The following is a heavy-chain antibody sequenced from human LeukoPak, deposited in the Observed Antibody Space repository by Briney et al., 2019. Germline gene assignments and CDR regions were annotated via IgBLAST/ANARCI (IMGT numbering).Heavy chain of an antibody. CDR1: GFNFNTYW. CDR3: ATSPGELEFDY. CDR2: VKSDGVST. V-gene: IGHV3-74*01. Sequence: GGSLRLSCAASGFNFNTYWMHWVRQTPGKGLMWVSRVKSDGVSTNYADSVKGRFTISRDNAKNSLYLQMNSLRAEDTAIYYCATSPGELEFDYWGQGTLVTVSS. D-gene: IGHD1-1*01. J-gene: IGHJ4*02.